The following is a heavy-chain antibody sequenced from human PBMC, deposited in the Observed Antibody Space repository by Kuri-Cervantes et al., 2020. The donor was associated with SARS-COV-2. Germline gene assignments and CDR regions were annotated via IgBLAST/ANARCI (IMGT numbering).Heavy chain of an antibody. J-gene: IGHJ4*02. CDR1: GGSISSYY. V-gene: IGHV4-59*12. Sequence: GSLRLSCTVSGGSISSYYWSWIRQPPGQGLEWLGYIYYSGSTYYNPSLKSRVTISVDTSKNQFSLKLSSVTAADTAVYYCARVWGPLTGFFDYWGQGTLVTVSS. CDR3: ARVWGPLTGFFDY. D-gene: IGHD3-16*01. CDR2: IYYSGST.